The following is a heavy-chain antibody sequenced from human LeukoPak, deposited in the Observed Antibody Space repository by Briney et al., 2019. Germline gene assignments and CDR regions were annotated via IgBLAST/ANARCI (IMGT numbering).Heavy chain of an antibody. CDR3: VKGDRYCSGGSCYYYYYGMDV. J-gene: IGHJ6*02. CDR1: GFTFSSYA. D-gene: IGHD2-15*01. V-gene: IGHV3-23*01. CDR2: ISDGGGST. Sequence: VGSLRVSCVASGFTFSSYAMSWVRQAPGEGLEWVSAISDGGGSTYYADSVKGWFINSSANSKETRYQRMNGLRAAATAVYYCVKGDRYCSGGSCYYYYYGMDVGGQGTTVTV.